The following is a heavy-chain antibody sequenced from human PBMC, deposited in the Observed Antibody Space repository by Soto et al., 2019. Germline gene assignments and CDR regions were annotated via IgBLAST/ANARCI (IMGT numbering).Heavy chain of an antibody. CDR3: ARHGEDYYDSSGYYYIDY. J-gene: IGHJ4*02. CDR2: ISSSSSYI. V-gene: IGHV3-21*01. CDR1: GFTFSSYS. D-gene: IGHD3-22*01. Sequence: KPGGSLRLSCAASGFTFSSYSMNWVRQAPGKGLEWVSSISSSSSYIYYADSVKGRFTISRDNSRNMLFLQMNSLRPDDTAVYYCARHGEDYYDSSGYYYIDYWGQGTLVTVSS.